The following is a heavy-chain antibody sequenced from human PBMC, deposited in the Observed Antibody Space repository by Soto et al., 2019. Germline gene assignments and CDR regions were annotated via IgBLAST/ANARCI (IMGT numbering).Heavy chain of an antibody. J-gene: IGHJ6*03. CDR1: GYTLTELS. CDR3: ATGVPAANYYYYYYMDV. D-gene: IGHD2-2*01. V-gene: IGHV1-24*01. CDR2: FDPEDGET. Sequence: GASVKVSCKVSGYTLTELSMHWVRQAPGKGLEWMGGFDPEDGETIYAQKFQGRVTMTEDTSTDTAYMELSSLRSEDTAVYYCATGVPAANYYYYYYMDVWGKGTTVTVSS.